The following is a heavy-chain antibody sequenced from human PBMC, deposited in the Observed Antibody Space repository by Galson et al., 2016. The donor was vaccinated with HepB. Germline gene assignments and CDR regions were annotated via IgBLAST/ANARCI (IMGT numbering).Heavy chain of an antibody. Sequence: PALVKPTQTLTLTCTVSGFSLSASGAGVVWIRQPPGKALEWLALIYWDDDKRYSPPLRSRVAITKDTSKNQVVLTLTNMDPVDTGTYYCAHKGRFGAFDIWGRGTMVTVS. CDR1: GFSLSASGAG. CDR2: IYWDDDK. J-gene: IGHJ3*02. CDR3: AHKGRFGAFDI. D-gene: IGHD3-10*01. V-gene: IGHV2-5*02.